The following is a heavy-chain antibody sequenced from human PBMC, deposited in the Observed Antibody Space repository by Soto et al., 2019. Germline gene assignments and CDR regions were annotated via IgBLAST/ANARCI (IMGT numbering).Heavy chain of an antibody. J-gene: IGHJ6*02. V-gene: IGHV3-23*01. CDR2: ISGSGGST. CDR3: AKHSMVRGVTYYYYYGMDV. Sequence: PGGSLRLSCAASGFTFSSYAMSWVRQAPGKGLEWVSAISGSGGSTYYADSVKGRFTISRDNSKNTLYLQMNSLRAEDTAVYYCAKHSMVRGVTYYYYYGMDVWGQGTTVTVSS. D-gene: IGHD3-10*01. CDR1: GFTFSSYA.